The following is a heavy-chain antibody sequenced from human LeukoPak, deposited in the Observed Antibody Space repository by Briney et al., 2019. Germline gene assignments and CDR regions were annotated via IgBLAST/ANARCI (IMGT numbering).Heavy chain of an antibody. Sequence: SVKVSCKASGGTFSSYAISWVRQAPGQGLEWMGGIIPIFGTANYAQKFQGRVTSTTDEPTSTAYMELSSLRSEDTAVYYCARVISYCSGGSCYQSGGNWFDPWGQGTLVTVSS. D-gene: IGHD2-15*01. CDR3: ARVISYCSGGSCYQSGGNWFDP. CDR1: GGTFSSYA. J-gene: IGHJ5*02. CDR2: IIPIFGTA. V-gene: IGHV1-69*05.